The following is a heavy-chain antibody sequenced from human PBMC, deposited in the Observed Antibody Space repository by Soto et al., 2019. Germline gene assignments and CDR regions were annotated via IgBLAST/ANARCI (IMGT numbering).Heavy chain of an antibody. CDR1: GFTFSSYS. Sequence: GGFLRLSCAASGFTFSSYSMNWVRQAPGKGLEWVSSISSSSSYIYYADSVKGRFTISRDNAKNSLYLQMNSLRAEDTAVHYCARDSGYDFWSGSYYMDVWGKGTTVTVSS. V-gene: IGHV3-21*01. D-gene: IGHD3-3*01. J-gene: IGHJ6*03. CDR3: ARDSGYDFWSGSYYMDV. CDR2: ISSSSSYI.